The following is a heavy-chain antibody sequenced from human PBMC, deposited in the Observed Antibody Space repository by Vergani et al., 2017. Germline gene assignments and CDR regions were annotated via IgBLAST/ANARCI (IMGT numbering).Heavy chain of an antibody. D-gene: IGHD6-6*01. Sequence: QVQLVQSGAEVKKPGSSVKVSCKASGGTFSSYAISWVRQAPGQGLEWMGGIIPIFGTANYAQTFQGRVTITADESTSTAYKELSSLRSEDTAVYYCARSSSGGQLGHNCDYYYYMNVWGKGTTVTVSS. CDR3: ARSSSGGQLGHNCDYYYYMNV. J-gene: IGHJ6*03. CDR1: GGTFSSYA. V-gene: IGHV1-69*01. CDR2: IIPIFGTA.